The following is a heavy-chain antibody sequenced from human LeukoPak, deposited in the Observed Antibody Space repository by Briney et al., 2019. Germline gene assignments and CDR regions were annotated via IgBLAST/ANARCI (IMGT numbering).Heavy chain of an antibody. CDR2: ISSSGGTI. V-gene: IGHV3-11*01. D-gene: IGHD6-13*01. Sequence: GGSLRLSCAASGFTFSDYYMSWIRQAPGKGLEWVSYISSSGGTIYYADSVKGRFTISRDNAKNSLYLQMNSLRAEDTAVYYCAGYIAAAGSIDYWGQGTLVTVSS. CDR3: AGYIAAAGSIDY. CDR1: GFTFSDYY. J-gene: IGHJ4*02.